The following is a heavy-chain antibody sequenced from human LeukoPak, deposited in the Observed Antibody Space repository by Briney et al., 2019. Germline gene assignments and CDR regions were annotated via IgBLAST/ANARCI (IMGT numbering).Heavy chain of an antibody. Sequence: ASVKVSCTASGYTFTGYYMHWVRQAPGQGLEWMGWINPNSGGTNCAQKFQGRVTMTKDTSISTAYMELSRLRSDDTAVYYCARPNYDFWSGYPNWFDPWGQGTLVTVSS. CDR3: ARPNYDFWSGYPNWFDP. D-gene: IGHD3-3*01. V-gene: IGHV1-2*02. J-gene: IGHJ5*02. CDR1: GYTFTGYY. CDR2: INPNSGGT.